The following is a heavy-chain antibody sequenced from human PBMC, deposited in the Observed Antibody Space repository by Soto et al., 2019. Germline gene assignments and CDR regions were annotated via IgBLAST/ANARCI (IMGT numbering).Heavy chain of an antibody. D-gene: IGHD2-15*01. CDR3: ARQFRGPFGVVVVRFGYYYYMDV. J-gene: IGHJ6*03. CDR2: IYYSGST. CDR1: GGSISSSSYY. V-gene: IGHV4-39*01. Sequence: QLQLQESGPGLVKPSETLSLTCTVSGGSISSSSYYWGWIRQPPGKGLEWIGSIYYSGSTYYNPSLKSRVTISVDTCKNQFSLKLSSVTAADTAVYYCARQFRGPFGVVVVRFGYYYYMDVWGKGTTVTVSS.